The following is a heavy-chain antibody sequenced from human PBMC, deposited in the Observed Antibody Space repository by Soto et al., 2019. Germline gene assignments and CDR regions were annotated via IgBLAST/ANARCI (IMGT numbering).Heavy chain of an antibody. Sequence: ASVKVSCKASGYTFTGYYMHWVRQAPGQGLEWMGWINPNSGGTNYAQKFQGWVTMTRDTSISTAYMELSRLRSDDTAVYYCARDLNRGIAAAGTDYYYGMDVWGQGTTVTVSS. D-gene: IGHD6-13*01. CDR1: GYTFTGYY. CDR2: INPNSGGT. CDR3: ARDLNRGIAAAGTDYYYGMDV. J-gene: IGHJ6*02. V-gene: IGHV1-2*04.